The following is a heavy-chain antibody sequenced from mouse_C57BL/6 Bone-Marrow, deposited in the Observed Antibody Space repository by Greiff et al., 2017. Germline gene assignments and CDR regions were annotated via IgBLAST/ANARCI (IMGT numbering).Heavy chain of an antibody. D-gene: IGHD1-1*01. V-gene: IGHV1-64*01. CDR1: GYTFTSYW. CDR3: ARRITTVDWYFDV. Sequence: QVQLQQPGAELVKPGASVKLSCKASGYTFTSYWMHWVKQRPGQGLEWIGMIHPNSGSTNYNEKFKSKDTLTVDKSSSTAYMQLSSLTSEDSAVYYCARRITTVDWYFDVWGTGTTVTVSS. J-gene: IGHJ1*03. CDR2: IHPNSGST.